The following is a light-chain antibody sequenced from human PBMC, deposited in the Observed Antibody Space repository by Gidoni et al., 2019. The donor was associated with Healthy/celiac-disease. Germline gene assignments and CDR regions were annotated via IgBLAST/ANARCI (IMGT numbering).Light chain of an antibody. J-gene: IGKJ1*01. V-gene: IGKV3-15*01. CDR1: QRVSSN. Sequence: PDTLSVTPGEKATISCRASQRVSSNLAWYQQKPGQAPRLLIYCASNRATGIPARFSGSGSGTEFTLTISSLQSEDFAVYYCQQYNNWPWTFGQGTKVEIK. CDR3: QQYNNWPWT. CDR2: CAS.